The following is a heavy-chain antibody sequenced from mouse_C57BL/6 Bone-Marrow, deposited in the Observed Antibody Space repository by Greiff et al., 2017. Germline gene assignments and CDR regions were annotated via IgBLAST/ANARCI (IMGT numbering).Heavy chain of an antibody. D-gene: IGHD2-4*01. J-gene: IGHJ1*03. Sequence: QVQLQQSGAELVKPGASVKMSCKASGYTFTSYWITWVKQRPGQGLEWIGDIYPGSGSTNYNEKFKSKATLTVDQSSSTAYMQLSSLTSEDSAVYYCVGDYDDPVWGTGTTVTVSS. V-gene: IGHV1-55*01. CDR1: GYTFTSYW. CDR3: VGDYDDPV. CDR2: IYPGSGST.